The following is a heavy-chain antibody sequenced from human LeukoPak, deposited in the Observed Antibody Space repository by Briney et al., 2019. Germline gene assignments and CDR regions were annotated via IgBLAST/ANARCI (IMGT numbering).Heavy chain of an antibody. V-gene: IGHV3-23*01. J-gene: IGHJ4*02. D-gene: IGHD3-3*01. Sequence: GGSLRLSCAASGFTFSSYAMSWVRQAPGKGLEWVSAISGSGGSTHYADSVKGRFTIPRDNSKNTLYLQMNSLRAEDTAVYYCAKSPPRRSYEFWSGYYSGPDYRGQGTLVTVSS. CDR2: ISGSGGST. CDR3: AKSPPRRSYEFWSGYYSGPDY. CDR1: GFTFSSYA.